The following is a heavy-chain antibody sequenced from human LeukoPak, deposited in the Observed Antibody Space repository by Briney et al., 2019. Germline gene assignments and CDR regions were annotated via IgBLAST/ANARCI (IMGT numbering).Heavy chain of an antibody. V-gene: IGHV3-7*01. CDR1: GFNFSSYC. CDR2: IKQDGSEK. J-gene: IGHJ4*03. Sequence: GSLRLSCAASGFNFSSYCMSWVRQAPGKGLEWVANIKQDGSEKYYVDSVKGRFTISRDNAKNSLYLQMNSLRAEDTAVYYCARVGQWLPDFDYWGKGTTVTVSS. D-gene: IGHD6-19*01. CDR3: ARVGQWLPDFDY.